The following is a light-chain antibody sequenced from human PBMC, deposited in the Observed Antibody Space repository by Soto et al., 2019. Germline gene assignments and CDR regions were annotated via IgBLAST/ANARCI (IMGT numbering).Light chain of an antibody. V-gene: IGLV2-8*01. J-gene: IGLJ2*01. CDR2: DIT. CDR1: SSDIGAFNS. CDR3: SSHAGSNRLMV. Sequence: QSALTQPPSASGSPGQSVTISCTGTSSDIGAFNSISWYQQYPGKAPKLIIFDITQRPSGVPDRFSGSKSANTASLTVSGLQDEDEADYHCSSHAGSNRLMVFGGGTKLTVL.